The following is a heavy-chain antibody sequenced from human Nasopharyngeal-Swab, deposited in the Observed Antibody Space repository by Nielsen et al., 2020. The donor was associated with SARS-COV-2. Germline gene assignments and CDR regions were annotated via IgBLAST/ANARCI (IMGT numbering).Heavy chain of an antibody. CDR1: GGTFSSYA. CDR3: ARGDYGDYTEAYYYYYYMDV. D-gene: IGHD4-17*01. V-gene: IGHV1-69*13. Sequence: SVKVSCKASGGTFSSYAISWVRQAPGQGLEWMGGIIPIFGTANYAQKFQGRVTITADESTSTAYMELSSLRSEDTAVYYCARGDYGDYTEAYYYYYYMDVWGKGTTVTVSS. J-gene: IGHJ6*03. CDR2: IIPIFGTA.